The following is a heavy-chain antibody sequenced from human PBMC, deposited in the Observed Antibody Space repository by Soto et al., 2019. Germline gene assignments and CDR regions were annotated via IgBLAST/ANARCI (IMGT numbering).Heavy chain of an antibody. D-gene: IGHD3-9*01. J-gene: IGHJ3*02. V-gene: IGHV1-3*01. CDR1: GYTFTSYA. CDR3: ERSPSRDYDILTGYFINDAFDI. Sequence: ASVKVSCKASGYTFTSYAMHWVRQVPGQRLEWMGWINAGNGNTKYSQKFQGRVTITRDTSASTAYMELSSLRSEDTAVYYCERSPSRDYDILTGYFINDAFDIWGQGTMVTVSS. CDR2: INAGNGNT.